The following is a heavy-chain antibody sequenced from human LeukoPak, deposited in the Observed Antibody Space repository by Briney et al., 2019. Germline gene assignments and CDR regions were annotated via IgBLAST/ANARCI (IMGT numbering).Heavy chain of an antibody. CDR2: IYCSGST. D-gene: IGHD3-22*01. CDR1: GGSISSYY. V-gene: IGHV4-59*01. Sequence: PSETLSLTCTVSGGSISSYYWSWIPQPPGQGREWIGNIYCSGSTNYNPSLKSRVTISVDTSTNQFSLKLSSVSAADTAVYYCTRGSIAYYYMDVWGKGTTVTISS. CDR3: TRGSIAYYYMDV. J-gene: IGHJ6*03.